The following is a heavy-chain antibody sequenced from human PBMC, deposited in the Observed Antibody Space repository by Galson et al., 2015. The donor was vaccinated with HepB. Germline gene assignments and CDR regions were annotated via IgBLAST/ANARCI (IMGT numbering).Heavy chain of an antibody. CDR3: VREDLGRYFDL. CDR1: GFTFSDYY. V-gene: IGHV3-11*05. CDR2: ISSSSSYT. Sequence: SLRLSCAASGFTFSDYYMSWIRQAPGKGLEWVSYISSSSSYTNYADSVKGRFTISRDNAKNSLYLQMNSLRAEDTAVYYCVREDLGRYFDLWGRGTLVTVSS. J-gene: IGHJ2*01.